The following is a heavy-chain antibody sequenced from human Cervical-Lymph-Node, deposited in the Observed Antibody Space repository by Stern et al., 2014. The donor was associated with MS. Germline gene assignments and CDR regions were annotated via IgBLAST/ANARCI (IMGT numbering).Heavy chain of an antibody. V-gene: IGHV1-18*01. J-gene: IGHJ6*02. CDR3: ARDLCSSTSCYTRHYYYGMDV. CDR2: ISAYNGNT. Sequence: VQLVQSGAEVKKPGASVKVSCKASGYTFTSYGISWVRQAPGQGLEWMGWISAYNGNTNYAKKLQGRVTTTPTPPPRTASTEPWSLRSDDTAVYYCARDLCSSTSCYTRHYYYGMDVWGQGTTVTVSS. D-gene: IGHD2-2*02. CDR1: GYTFTSYG.